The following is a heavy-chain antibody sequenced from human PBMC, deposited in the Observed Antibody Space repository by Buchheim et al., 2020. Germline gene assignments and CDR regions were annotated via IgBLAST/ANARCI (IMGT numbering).Heavy chain of an antibody. V-gene: IGHV4-39*01. CDR3: ARHNRFVLMVYAIGEKNNWFDP. Sequence: QLQLQESGPGLVKPSETLSLTCTVSGGSISSSSYYWGWIRQPPGKGLEWIGSIYYSGSTYYNPSLKSRVTISVDTSKNQFSLKLSSVTAADTAVYYCARHNRFVLMVYAIGEKNNWFDPWGQGTL. J-gene: IGHJ5*02. CDR1: GGSISSSSYY. CDR2: IYYSGST. D-gene: IGHD2-8*01.